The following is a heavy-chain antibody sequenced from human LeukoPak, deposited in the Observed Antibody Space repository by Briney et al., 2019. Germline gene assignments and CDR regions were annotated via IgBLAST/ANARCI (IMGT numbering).Heavy chain of an antibody. D-gene: IGHD6-6*01. V-gene: IGHV1-2*02. CDR2: ITPKSGDT. CDR1: GYTFSGYY. Sequence: WASVKVSCKASGYTFSGYYVHWVRQAPGQGLDWMGWITPKSGDTNYAQKFQGRLTMTRDTSISTAYMELTSLRSDDTAVYYCARATYSSSSSDAFDIWGQGTMVTVSS. CDR3: ARATYSSSSSDAFDI. J-gene: IGHJ3*02.